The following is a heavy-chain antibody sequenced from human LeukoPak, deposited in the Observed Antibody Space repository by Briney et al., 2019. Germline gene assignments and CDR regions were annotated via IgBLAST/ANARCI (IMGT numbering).Heavy chain of an antibody. CDR3: ARDGGPGYYYDSSVAYMDV. CDR1: GFTFSSYS. J-gene: IGHJ6*03. D-gene: IGHD3-22*01. Sequence: GGSLRLSCAASGFTFSSYSMNWVRQAPGKGLELVSSISSSSSYIYYADSVKGRFTISRDNAKNSLYLQMNSLRAEDTAVYYCARDGGPGYYYDSSVAYMDVWGKGTTVTVSS. CDR2: ISSSSSYI. V-gene: IGHV3-21*01.